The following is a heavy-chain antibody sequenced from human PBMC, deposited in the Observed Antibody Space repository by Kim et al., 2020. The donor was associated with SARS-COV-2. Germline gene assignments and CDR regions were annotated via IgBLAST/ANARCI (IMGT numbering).Heavy chain of an antibody. Sequence: ASVKVSCKASGYSFTPYAMNWVRQAPGQGLEWMGWINTNTGNPTYAQGFTGRFVFSLDTSVSTAYLQISSLKAEDTAVYYCARKGRPNYYYYGMDVWGQGTTVTVSS. V-gene: IGHV7-4-1*02. J-gene: IGHJ6*02. CDR1: GYSFTPYA. CDR3: ARKGRPNYYYYGMDV. CDR2: INTNTGNP.